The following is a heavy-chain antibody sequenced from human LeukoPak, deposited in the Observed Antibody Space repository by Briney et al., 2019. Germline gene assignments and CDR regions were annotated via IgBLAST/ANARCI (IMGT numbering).Heavy chain of an antibody. J-gene: IGHJ3*02. D-gene: IGHD3-22*01. CDR1: GFTFSNAW. CDR3: SYDSSGYYYVGAFDI. V-gene: IGHV3-15*01. Sequence: PGGSLRLSCAASGFTFSNAWMSWVRQAPGKGLEWVGCIKSKTDGGATDYAAPVKGRFTISRDDSKNTLYLQMNSLKTEDTAVYYCSYDSSGYYYVGAFDIWGQGTMVTVSS. CDR2: IKSKTDGGAT.